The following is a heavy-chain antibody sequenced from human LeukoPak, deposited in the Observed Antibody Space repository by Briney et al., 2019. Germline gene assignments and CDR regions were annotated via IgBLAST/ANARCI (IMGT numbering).Heavy chain of an antibody. V-gene: IGHV3-7*03. CDR2: IKPDGSEK. J-gene: IGHJ4*02. CDR1: GFTFSNYW. Sequence: GGSLRLSCAASGFTFSNYWMSWVRQAPGKGLEWVANIKPDGSEKYYVDSVKGRFTISRDNAKNSLYLQMNSLRAEDTALYYCAKDIYYYDSSGYFDYWGQGTLVTVSS. D-gene: IGHD3-22*01. CDR3: AKDIYYYDSSGYFDY.